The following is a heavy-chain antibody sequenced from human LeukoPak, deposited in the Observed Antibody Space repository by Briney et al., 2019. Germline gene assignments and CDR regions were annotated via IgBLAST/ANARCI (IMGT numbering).Heavy chain of an antibody. V-gene: IGHV4-39*01. Sequence: PSETLSLTCTVSGGSISSSSYYWGWIRQPPGKGLEWIGSIYYSGSTYYNPSLKSRVTISVDTSKNQFSLKLSSVTAADTAVYYCAIGVAARPHYWGQGTLVTVSS. CDR2: IYYSGST. CDR3: AIGVAARPHY. D-gene: IGHD6-6*01. CDR1: GGSISSSSYY. J-gene: IGHJ4*02.